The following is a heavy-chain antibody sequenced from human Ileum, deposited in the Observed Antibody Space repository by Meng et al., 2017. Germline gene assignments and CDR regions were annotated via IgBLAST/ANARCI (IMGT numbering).Heavy chain of an antibody. CDR1: GGHNGRKPF. CDR3: ARHGGYSQDF. J-gene: IGHJ4*02. CDR2: ISHKGSG. Sequence: GPGRGLGRASGTLPLTCAVAGGHNGRKPFRSWVRQPPGKGLELIGEISHKGSGFYNPSLKGRVTMSVDKSKSQFSLMLTSVTAADTAIYYCARHGGYSQDFWGQGTPVTVSS. D-gene: IGHD4-23*01. V-gene: IGHV4-4*02.